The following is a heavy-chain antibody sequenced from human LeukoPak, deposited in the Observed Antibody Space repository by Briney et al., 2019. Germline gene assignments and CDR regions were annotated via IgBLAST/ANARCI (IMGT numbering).Heavy chain of an antibody. J-gene: IGHJ4*02. CDR3: ARGDYGSGSYPDY. Sequence: PGGSLRLSCAASGFTFSSYSMNWVRQAPGKGLEWVSSISSSSSYIYYADSVKGRFTISRDNAKNSLYLRMNSLRAEDTAVYYCARGDYGSGSYPDYRGQGTLVTVSS. V-gene: IGHV3-21*01. CDR2: ISSSSSYI. D-gene: IGHD3-10*01. CDR1: GFTFSSYS.